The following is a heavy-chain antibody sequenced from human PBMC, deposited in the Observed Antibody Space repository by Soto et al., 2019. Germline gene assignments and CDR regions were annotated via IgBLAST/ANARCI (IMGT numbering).Heavy chain of an antibody. CDR2: ISATGGGT. J-gene: IGHJ4*02. V-gene: IGHV3-23*01. CDR3: AKDRRAGGNPAFYFDF. D-gene: IGHD3-16*01. Sequence: GSLRLSCAASGFKFSNYAMSWVRQAPGKGLEWVSLISATGGGTYYADSVKGRFTISRDNSHNTLYLQVHSLTTEDTAVYYCAKDRRAGGNPAFYFDFWGQGPQVTVSS. CDR1: GFKFSNYA.